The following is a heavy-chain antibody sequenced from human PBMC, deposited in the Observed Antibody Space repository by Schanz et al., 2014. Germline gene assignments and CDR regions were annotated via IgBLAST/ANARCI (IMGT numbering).Heavy chain of an antibody. CDR3: AREVGLYDRGWFDP. CDR1: GYAFTTYG. J-gene: IGHJ5*02. D-gene: IGHD3-22*01. CDR2: IIPIAGIT. V-gene: IGHV1-69*04. Sequence: QVQLVQSGAEVKKPGASVRVSCKVSGYAFTTYGISWVRQAPGQGLEWMGWIIPIAGITNYAQRFQGRVTITADKSSDTAYMELSSLRSEDTAVYYCAREVGLYDRGWFDPWGQGTLVTVSS.